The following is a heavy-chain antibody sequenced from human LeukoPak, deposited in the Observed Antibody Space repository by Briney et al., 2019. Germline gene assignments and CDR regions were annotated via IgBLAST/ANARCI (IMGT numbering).Heavy chain of an antibody. CDR3: ARVGRGIAAAADY. CDR2: INHSGST. J-gene: IGHJ4*02. V-gene: IGHV4-34*01. D-gene: IGHD6-13*01. CDR1: GGSFSGYY. Sequence: SETLSLTCAVYGGSFSGYYWSWIRQPPGKGLERIGEINHSGSTNYNPSLKSRVTISVDTSKNQFSLKLSSVTAADTAVYYCARVGRGIAAAADYWGQGTLVTVSS.